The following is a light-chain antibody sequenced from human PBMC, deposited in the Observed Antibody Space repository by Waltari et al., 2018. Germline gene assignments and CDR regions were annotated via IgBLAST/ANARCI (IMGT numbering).Light chain of an antibody. CDR3: QKYGSLPAT. J-gene: IGKJ1*01. CDR1: QSTSRF. Sequence: MASQSTSRFLDRFQQQPGQAPRLLIYDASSRATGIPDRFSGSGSGTDFSLTISRLEPEDIAVYYCQKYGSLPATFGQGTKVEIK. V-gene: IGKV3-20*01. CDR2: DAS.